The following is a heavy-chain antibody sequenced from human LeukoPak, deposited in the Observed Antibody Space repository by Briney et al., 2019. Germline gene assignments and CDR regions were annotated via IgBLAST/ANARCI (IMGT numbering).Heavy chain of an antibody. CDR1: GGSISSDDYY. V-gene: IGHV4-31*03. D-gene: IGHD3-22*01. CDR2: ISYSGPT. J-gene: IGHJ3*02. CDR3: ARNFDSYNAFDI. Sequence: SQTLSLTCTVSGGSISSDDYYWSWIRQHPGKGLEWIGYISYSGPTYYNPSLNSRVTISVDTSKNQFSLNLSSVTAADTAVYYCARNFDSYNAFDIWGQGTMVTVSS.